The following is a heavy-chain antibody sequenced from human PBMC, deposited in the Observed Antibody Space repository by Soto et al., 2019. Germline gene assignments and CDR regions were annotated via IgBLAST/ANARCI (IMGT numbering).Heavy chain of an antibody. CDR3: ARLSGATSESFDY. CDR1: GFTFSSYS. D-gene: IGHD1-26*01. J-gene: IGHJ4*02. Sequence: GGSLRLSCAASGFTFSSYSMNWVRQAPGKGLEWVSSISSSSSYIYYADSVKGRFTISRDNAKNSLYLQMNSLRAEDTAVYYCARLSGATSESFDYWGQGTLVTVSS. CDR2: ISSSSSYI. V-gene: IGHV3-21*01.